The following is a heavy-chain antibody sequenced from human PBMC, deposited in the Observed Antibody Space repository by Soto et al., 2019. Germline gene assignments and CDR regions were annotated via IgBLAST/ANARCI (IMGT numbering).Heavy chain of an antibody. V-gene: IGHV4-59*01. J-gene: IGHJ3*02. Sequence: AGTLSLTCTVSGGSINSYHWSWIRQPPGKGLEWIGYGHYSGSTNYNPSLKSRVTISVDTSKNQFSLKLSSVTAADTAVYYCAGDDYVWGSYRSHASDIWGQGTMVTVSS. CDR1: GGSINSYH. CDR3: AGDDYVWGSYRSHASDI. CDR2: GHYSGST. D-gene: IGHD3-16*02.